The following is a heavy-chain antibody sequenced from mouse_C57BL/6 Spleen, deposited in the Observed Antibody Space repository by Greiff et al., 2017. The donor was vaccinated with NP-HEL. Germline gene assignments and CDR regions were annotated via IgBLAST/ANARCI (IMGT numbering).Heavy chain of an antibody. CDR3: ARQRDYGSSYVFDY. Sequence: EVQLQQSGGGLMQPGGSLKLSCAASGFTFSDYYMYWVRQTPEKRLEWVAYISNGGGSTYYPDTVKGRFTISRDNAKNTLYLQMSRLKSEDTAMYYCARQRDYGSSYVFDYWGQGTTLTVSS. D-gene: IGHD1-1*01. V-gene: IGHV5-12*01. CDR1: GFTFSDYY. CDR2: ISNGGGST. J-gene: IGHJ2*01.